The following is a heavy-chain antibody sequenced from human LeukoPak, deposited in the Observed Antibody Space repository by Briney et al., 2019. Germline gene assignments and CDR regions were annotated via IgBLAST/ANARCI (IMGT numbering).Heavy chain of an antibody. CDR1: GYTFTGYY. V-gene: IGHV1-2*02. CDR2: INPNSSGT. Sequence: ASVKVSCKASGYTFTGYYMHWVRQAPGQGLEWMGWINPNSSGTNYAQKFQGRVTMTRDTSISTAYMELSRLRSDDTAVYYCARGEWFGELYYFDYWGQGTLVTVSS. D-gene: IGHD3-10*01. J-gene: IGHJ4*02. CDR3: ARGEWFGELYYFDY.